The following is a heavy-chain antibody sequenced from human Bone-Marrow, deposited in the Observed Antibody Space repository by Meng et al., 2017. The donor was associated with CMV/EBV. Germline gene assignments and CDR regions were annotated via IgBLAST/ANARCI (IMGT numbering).Heavy chain of an antibody. CDR2: ISSRSNHI. CDR1: GFIFNNHS. V-gene: IGHV3-21*01. D-gene: IGHD1-26*01. J-gene: IGHJ5*01. Sequence: GESLKISCVGSGFIFNNHSLNWVRQAPGKGLEWVSSISSRSNHIYYADSLKGRFTVSRDNAKNTLYLQMNSLRVEDTAVYYCARGLGRVGESQYNWFDSWGQGALVTVSS. CDR3: ARGLGRVGESQYNWFDS.